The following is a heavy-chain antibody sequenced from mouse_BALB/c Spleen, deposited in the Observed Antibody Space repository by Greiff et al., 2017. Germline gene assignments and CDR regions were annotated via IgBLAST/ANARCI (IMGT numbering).Heavy chain of an antibody. D-gene: IGHD2-1*01. CDR1: GFNIKDTY. CDR2: IDPANGNT. J-gene: IGHJ2*01. V-gene: IGHV14-3*02. CDR3: AREAPYGNYVNY. Sequence: DVQLQESGAELVKPGASVKLSCTASGFNIKDTYMHWVKQRPEQGLEWIGRIDPANGNTKYDPKFQGKATITADTSSNTAYLQLSSLTSEDTAVYYCAREAPYGNYVNYWGQGTTLTVSS.